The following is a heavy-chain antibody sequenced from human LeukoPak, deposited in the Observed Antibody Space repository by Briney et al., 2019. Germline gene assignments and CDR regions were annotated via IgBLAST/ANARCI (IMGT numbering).Heavy chain of an antibody. CDR1: GFSFGNFW. CDR3: ARDSPRGRLDS. J-gene: IGHJ4*02. Sequence: GGALRLSCAASGFSFGNFWMGWVRQAPGKGLEGVANMNPDGSQRNYVGSVKGRFTISRDSANNSVYLQMNSLRAEDTAFYYCARDSPRGRLDSWGQGTLVTVSS. V-gene: IGHV3-7*01. D-gene: IGHD1-1*01. CDR2: MNPDGSQR.